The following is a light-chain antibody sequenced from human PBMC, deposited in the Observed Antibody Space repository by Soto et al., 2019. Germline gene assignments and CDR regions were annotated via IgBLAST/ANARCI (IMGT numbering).Light chain of an antibody. CDR1: TSNIGSNY. CDR3: ATWDDSLNGFYV. V-gene: IGLV1-47*01. Sequence: QSVLTQPPSASGTPGQGVTISCSGSTSNIGSNYVYWYQQLPGTAPKLLIYRNNQRPSGVPARFSGSKSGTSASLATSGLRSDDEADYFCATWDDSLNGFYVFGTGTKVTVL. J-gene: IGLJ1*01. CDR2: RNN.